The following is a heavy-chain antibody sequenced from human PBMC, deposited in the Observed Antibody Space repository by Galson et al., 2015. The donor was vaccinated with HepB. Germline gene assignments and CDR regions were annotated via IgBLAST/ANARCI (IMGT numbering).Heavy chain of an antibody. V-gene: IGHV3-33*08. J-gene: IGHJ4*02. D-gene: IGHD5-12*01. CDR2: IWDDGSNK. CDR1: GFTFSSYS. Sequence: SLRLSCAASGFTFSSYSMSWVRQAPGKGLEWVAVIWDDGSNKYYADSVKGRFTISRDNSKNTLYLQMNSLRAEDTAVYYCARATLVGYSGLSYWGQGTLVTVSS. CDR3: ARATLVGYSGLSY.